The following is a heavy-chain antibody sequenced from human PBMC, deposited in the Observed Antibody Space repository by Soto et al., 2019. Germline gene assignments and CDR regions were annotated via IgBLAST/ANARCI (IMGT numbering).Heavy chain of an antibody. CDR2: TSYDGSNK. V-gene: IGHV3-30*03. Sequence: QVQLVESGGGVVRPGKSLTVSCTGSGFVFGGYGIHWVRQTPGKGLEWLAMTSYDGSNKYFADSVKGRFTISRDNSKNTVYLQMDNLGLEDTAVYYCARGGDVLDYWGRGTLVTVSS. J-gene: IGHJ4*02. D-gene: IGHD3-16*01. CDR3: ARGGDVLDY. CDR1: GFVFGGYG.